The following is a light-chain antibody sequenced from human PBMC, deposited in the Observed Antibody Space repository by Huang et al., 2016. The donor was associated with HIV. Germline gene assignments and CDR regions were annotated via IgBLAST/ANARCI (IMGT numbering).Light chain of an antibody. Sequence: DIQMTQSPSSLSASVGDRVTISCRSSQSFSSSLNWYQQRPGKAPRLLIYGASSLESGVPSRFSGSGSGTDFSLTINSLQPEDFATYYCQQSDSTPYTFGQGTKLEIK. J-gene: IGKJ2*01. CDR1: QSFSSS. CDR3: QQSDSTPYT. V-gene: IGKV1-39*01. CDR2: GAS.